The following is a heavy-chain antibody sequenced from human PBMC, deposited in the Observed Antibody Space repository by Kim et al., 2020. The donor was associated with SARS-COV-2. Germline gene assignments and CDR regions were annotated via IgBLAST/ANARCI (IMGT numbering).Heavy chain of an antibody. V-gene: IGHV4-59*13. CDR1: GGSISSYY. Sequence: SETLSLTCTVSGGSISSYYWSWIRQPPGKGLEWIGYIYYSGSTNYNPSLKSRVTISVDTSKNQFSLKLSSVTAADTAVYYCAGTGYCSGGSCNGYYYYGMDVWGRGTTVTVSS. J-gene: IGHJ6*02. CDR2: IYYSGST. CDR3: AGTGYCSGGSCNGYYYYGMDV. D-gene: IGHD2-15*01.